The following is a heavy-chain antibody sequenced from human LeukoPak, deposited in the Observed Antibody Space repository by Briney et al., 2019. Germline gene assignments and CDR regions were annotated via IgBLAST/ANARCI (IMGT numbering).Heavy chain of an antibody. CDR2: IIPILGIA. D-gene: IGHD3-10*01. CDR1: GGTFSSYA. CDR3: ARDLCNVNDGSGSYYYH. V-gene: IGHV1-69*04. J-gene: IGHJ5*02. Sequence: SVKVSCKASGGTFSSYAISWVRQAPGQGLEWMGRIIPILGIANYAQKFQGRVTITADKSTSTAYMELSSLRSEDTAVYYCARDLCNVNDGSGSYYYHWGQGTLVTVSS.